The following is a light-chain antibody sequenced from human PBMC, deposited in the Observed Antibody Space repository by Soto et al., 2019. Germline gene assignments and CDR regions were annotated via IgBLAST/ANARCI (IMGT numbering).Light chain of an antibody. Sequence: QSALTQPASVSGSPGQSITISCTGTSSDVGGYNYVSWYQQHPGKAPKLMIYDVSNRPSGVSNRFSGSKSGNTASLTISGRQAEDEVDYYCSSYTSSSSRDVVFGGGTKLTVL. CDR1: SSDVGGYNY. V-gene: IGLV2-14*01. CDR3: SSYTSSSSRDVV. J-gene: IGLJ2*01. CDR2: DVS.